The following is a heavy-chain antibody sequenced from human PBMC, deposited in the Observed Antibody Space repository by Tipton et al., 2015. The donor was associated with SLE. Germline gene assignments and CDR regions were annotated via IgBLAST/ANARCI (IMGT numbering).Heavy chain of an antibody. CDR3: ARVMGFSWFDP. J-gene: IGHJ5*02. V-gene: IGHV4-59*01. Sequence: TLSLTCTVSGGSMSSYYWSWIRQPPGKGLEWIGYIYYSGSTNYNPSLKSRVTISIDMSKNQFSLKLSSVTAADTAVYYCARVMGFSWFDPWGQGTLVTVSS. CDR1: GGSMSSYY. CDR2: IYYSGST. D-gene: IGHD2-8*01.